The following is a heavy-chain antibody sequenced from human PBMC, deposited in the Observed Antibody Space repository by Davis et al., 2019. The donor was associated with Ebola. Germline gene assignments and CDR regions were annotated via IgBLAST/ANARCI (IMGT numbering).Heavy chain of an antibody. CDR1: GGSISSYY. J-gene: IGHJ4*02. CDR3: ARDISY. V-gene: IGHV4-59*01. Sequence: MPSETLSLTCTVSGGSISSYYWSWIRQPPGKGLEWIGYIYYSGSTNYNPSLTSRVTITVDTSKNQFSLQLSPVTAADTADDYCARDISYWGQGTLVTVSS. CDR2: IYYSGST.